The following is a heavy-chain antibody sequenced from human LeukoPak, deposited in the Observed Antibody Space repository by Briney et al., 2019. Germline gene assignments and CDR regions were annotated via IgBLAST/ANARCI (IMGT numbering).Heavy chain of an antibody. CDR3: ARAALSSGWKAGINY. V-gene: IGHV3-30*04. Sequence: GGSLRLSCAASGFTFSTYAMHWVRLAPGKGLEWVALTSFDGSNKYYADSVKGRFTVSRDNSKNTLCLQMNSLRTEDTAIYYCARAALSSGWKAGINYWGQGTLVTVSS. D-gene: IGHD6-19*01. CDR2: TSFDGSNK. J-gene: IGHJ4*02. CDR1: GFTFSTYA.